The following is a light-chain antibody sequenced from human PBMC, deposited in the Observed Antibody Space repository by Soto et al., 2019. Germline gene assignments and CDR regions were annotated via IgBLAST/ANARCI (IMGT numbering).Light chain of an antibody. V-gene: IGKV3-20*01. CDR2: GSY. Sequence: ETVLTQSPGTLSLSPGETATLSCRASQSASSSYLAWCQQKPGQAPRLLVYGSYHRATGIADRFSGSGSGTDFTLTISRLEPEDFAVYYCQQYSSSYDTSLYTFGQGTKVDI. CDR3: QQYSSSYDTSLYT. CDR1: QSASSSY. J-gene: IGKJ2*01.